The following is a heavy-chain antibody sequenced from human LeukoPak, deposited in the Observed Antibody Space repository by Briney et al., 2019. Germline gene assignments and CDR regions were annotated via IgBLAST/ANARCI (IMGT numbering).Heavy chain of an antibody. CDR1: GYTFTSYY. J-gene: IGHJ4*02. CDR3: ARSSESLGYCSGGSCYSDGTPGSCCLDY. Sequence: ASVKVSCKSSGYTFTSYYMHWVRQAPGQGLEWMGWISAYNGNTNYAQKLQGRVSMTSDTSTSTAYMELRSLRSHDAAVYYCARSSESLGYCSGGSCYSDGTPGSCCLDYWGQGTLVTVSS. CDR2: ISAYNGNT. D-gene: IGHD2-15*01. V-gene: IGHV1-18*04.